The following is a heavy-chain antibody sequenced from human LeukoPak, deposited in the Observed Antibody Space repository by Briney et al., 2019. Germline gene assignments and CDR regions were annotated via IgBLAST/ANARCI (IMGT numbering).Heavy chain of an antibody. CDR1: GFTFSNAW. J-gene: IGHJ4*02. V-gene: IGHV3-23*01. Sequence: GGSLRLSCAASGFTFSNAWMSWVRQAPGKGLEWVSAISGSSGTTYYADSVKGRFTISRDNSKNTLYLQMNSLRAEDTAVYYCAKEGYSSTWNADFDFGGQGTLVTVSS. CDR3: AKEGYSSTWNADFDF. CDR2: ISGSSGTT. D-gene: IGHD6-13*01.